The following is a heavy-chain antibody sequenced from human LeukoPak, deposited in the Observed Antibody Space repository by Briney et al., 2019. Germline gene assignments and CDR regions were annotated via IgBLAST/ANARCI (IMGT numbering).Heavy chain of an antibody. J-gene: IGHJ6*03. CDR1: GFTFSSRDW. V-gene: IGHV3-7*01. Sequence: GGSLRLSCVASGFTFSSRDWMTWVRQAPGKGLEWVANIKQDGSEKNYVDSVKGRFTISRDNAKNSVDLQMNSLRVEDTAVYYCARAALRKTILRGSPHLTYFYYMDVWGKGTTVTVSS. CDR3: ARAALRKTILRGSPHLTYFYYMDV. D-gene: IGHD3-10*01. CDR2: IKQDGSEK.